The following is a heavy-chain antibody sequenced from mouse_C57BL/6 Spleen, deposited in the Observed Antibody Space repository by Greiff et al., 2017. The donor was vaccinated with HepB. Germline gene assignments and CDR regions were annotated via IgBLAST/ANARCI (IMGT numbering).Heavy chain of an antibody. J-gene: IGHJ3*01. Sequence: VQLKESGPELVKPGASVKISCKASGYSFTDYNMNWVKQSNGKSLEWIGVINPNYGTTSYNQKFKGKATLTVDQSSSTAYMQLNSLTSEDSAVYYCARDYYGSSYREAWFAYWGQGTLVTVSA. D-gene: IGHD1-1*01. CDR2: INPNYGTT. V-gene: IGHV1-39*01. CDR1: GYSFTDYN. CDR3: ARDYYGSSYREAWFAY.